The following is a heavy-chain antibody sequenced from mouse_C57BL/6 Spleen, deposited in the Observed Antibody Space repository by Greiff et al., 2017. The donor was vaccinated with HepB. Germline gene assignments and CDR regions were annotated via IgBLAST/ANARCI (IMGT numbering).Heavy chain of an antibody. CDR3: TRDEIYYSSSFDY. J-gene: IGHJ2*01. V-gene: IGHV1-5*01. D-gene: IGHD1-1*01. CDR1: GYTFTSYW. CDR2: IYPGNSDT. Sequence: VQLQQSGTVLARPGASVKMSCKTSGYTFTSYWMHWVKQRPGQGLEWIGAIYPGNSDTSYNQKFKGKAKLTAVTSASTAYMELSSLTNEDSAVYYYTRDEIYYSSSFDYWGQGTTLTVSS.